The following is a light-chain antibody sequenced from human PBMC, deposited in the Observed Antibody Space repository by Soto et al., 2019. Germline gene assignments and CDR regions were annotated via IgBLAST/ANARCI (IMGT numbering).Light chain of an antibody. Sequence: QSVLTQPASVSGSPGQSITISCTGTSSVFGNYNLVSWYQQHPDKAPKLIIYEDDKRPSGVSNRFSGSKSGNTASLTISGLQTEDEADYYCCSYAGSSSLVFGGGTKVTVL. J-gene: IGLJ3*02. CDR2: EDD. V-gene: IGLV2-23*01. CDR3: CSYAGSSSLV. CDR1: SSVFGNYNL.